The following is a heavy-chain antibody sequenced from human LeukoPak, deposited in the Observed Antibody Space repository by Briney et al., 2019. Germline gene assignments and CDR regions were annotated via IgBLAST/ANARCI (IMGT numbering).Heavy chain of an antibody. Sequence: GASVKASCKSSGYTFTSYGISWVRQAPGQGLEWMGWINTYNGNTNYAQSFQGRVTVTTDTSTSTAYMELRSLRSDDTAVYYCARDLVSLLYGSGIDYWGQGTQVTVSA. CDR3: ARDLVSLLYGSGIDY. J-gene: IGHJ4*02. CDR2: INTYNGNT. D-gene: IGHD3-10*01. V-gene: IGHV1-18*01. CDR1: GYTFTSYG.